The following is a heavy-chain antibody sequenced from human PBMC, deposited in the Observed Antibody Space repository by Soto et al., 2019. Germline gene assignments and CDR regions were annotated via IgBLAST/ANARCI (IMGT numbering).Heavy chain of an antibody. D-gene: IGHD1-7*01. CDR2: IDDDGSST. V-gene: IGHV3-74*01. CDR3: ARRLELPLGASLYYYGMDV. Sequence: GGSLRLSCAASGFDFSAHWMHWVRQAPGKGLEWVARIDDDGSSTRYADSVKGRFTISRDNAKNIVYLEMTSLRTEDTAVYFCARRLELPLGASLYYYGMDVWGQGTTVTVSS. J-gene: IGHJ6*02. CDR1: GFDFSAHW.